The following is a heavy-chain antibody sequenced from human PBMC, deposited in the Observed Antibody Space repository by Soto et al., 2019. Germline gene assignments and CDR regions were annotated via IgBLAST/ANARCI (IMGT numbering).Heavy chain of an antibody. Sequence: EVRLLESGGDLVQPGGSLRLSCAASGFTFTNYVMTWVRQAPGKGLEWVSSITGDDYTTFYADSVKGRFTISRDNPKNTLFLQLNSLRAEDTAIYYCAKGSSRDRYSWGQGTLVTVSS. CDR1: GFTFTNYV. J-gene: IGHJ5*02. V-gene: IGHV3-23*01. CDR2: ITGDDYTT. CDR3: AKGSSRDRYS. D-gene: IGHD2-21*01.